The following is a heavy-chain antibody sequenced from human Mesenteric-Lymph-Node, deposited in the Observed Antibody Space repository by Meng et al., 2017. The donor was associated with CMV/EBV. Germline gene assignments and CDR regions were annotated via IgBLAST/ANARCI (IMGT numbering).Heavy chain of an antibody. CDR3: ARVAGYMPDY. D-gene: IGHD3-9*01. CDR1: GFTFRSYA. V-gene: IGHV3-30-3*01. CDR2: ISYDGSNK. J-gene: IGHJ4*02. Sequence: LSCAASGFTFRSYAMHWVRQAPGKGLEWVAVISYDGSNKYYADSVKGRFTISRDNSKNTLYLQMNSLRAEDTAVYYCARVAGYMPDYWGQGTLVTVSS.